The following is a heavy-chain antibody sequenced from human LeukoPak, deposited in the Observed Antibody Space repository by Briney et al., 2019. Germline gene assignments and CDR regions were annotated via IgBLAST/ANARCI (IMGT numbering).Heavy chain of an antibody. J-gene: IGHJ4*02. V-gene: IGHV3-53*01. CDR3: ARDGGSFWGLDS. Sequence: GGSLRLSCAASGFTVGDNFMSWVRQAPGKGLEWVSLIYSGGSTFYADSVRGRFTISRDNSKNTLYLQMSSLRAEDTAVYYCARDGGSFWGLDSWGQGTLVTVSS. CDR2: IYSGGST. D-gene: IGHD1-26*01. CDR1: GFTVGDNF.